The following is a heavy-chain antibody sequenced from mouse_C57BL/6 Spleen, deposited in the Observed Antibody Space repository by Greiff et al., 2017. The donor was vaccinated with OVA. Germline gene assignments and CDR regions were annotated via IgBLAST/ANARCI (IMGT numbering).Heavy chain of an antibody. Sequence: VQLQQSGAELMKPGASVTLSCKATGYTFTGYWIEWVKQRPGHGLEWIGEILPGSGSTNYNEKFKGKATFTADTSSNTAYMQLSSLTTEDSAIYYCAREDYYGIISLYFDYWGQGTTLTVSS. V-gene: IGHV1-9*01. CDR2: ILPGSGST. CDR3: AREDYYGIISLYFDY. J-gene: IGHJ2*01. D-gene: IGHD1-1*01. CDR1: GYTFTGYW.